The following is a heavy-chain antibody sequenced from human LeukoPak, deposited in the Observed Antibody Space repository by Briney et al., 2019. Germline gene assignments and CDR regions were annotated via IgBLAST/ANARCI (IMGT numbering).Heavy chain of an antibody. Sequence: ASVKVSCKASGYTFTGYYMHWVRQAPGQGLEWMGWINPNSGGTNYEQKFQGRVTMTRDTSISTAYMELSRLRSDDTAVYYCARKICSSTSCHFDYWGQGTLVTVSS. CDR1: GYTFTGYY. CDR2: INPNSGGT. CDR3: ARKICSSTSCHFDY. D-gene: IGHD2-2*01. J-gene: IGHJ4*02. V-gene: IGHV1-2*02.